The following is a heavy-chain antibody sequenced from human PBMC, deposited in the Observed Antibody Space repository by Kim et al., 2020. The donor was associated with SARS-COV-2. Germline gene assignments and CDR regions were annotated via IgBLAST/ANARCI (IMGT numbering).Heavy chain of an antibody. Sequence: PTLKSRVTIAVDPSKNQCSLKLSSVTAADTAVYYCARLGDYYGSGSYNDYWGQGTLVTVSS. V-gene: IGHV4-39*01. CDR3: ARLGDYYGSGSYNDY. J-gene: IGHJ4*02. D-gene: IGHD3-10*01.